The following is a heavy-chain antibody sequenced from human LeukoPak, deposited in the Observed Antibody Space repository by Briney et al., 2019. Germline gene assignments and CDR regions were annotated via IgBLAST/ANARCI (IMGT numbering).Heavy chain of an antibody. V-gene: IGHV3-7*01. Sequence: GVSLRLSCAGSGFTFSSYWMSWVRQAPRKGLEWVANIKQDGSERFYVDSVKGRFTISRDNAKNSLYLQMNSLRAEDTAVYYCASDSGELGSNLPFDYWGQGTLVTVSS. J-gene: IGHJ4*02. CDR2: IKQDGSER. CDR3: ASDSGELGSNLPFDY. CDR1: GFTFSSYW. D-gene: IGHD1-7*01.